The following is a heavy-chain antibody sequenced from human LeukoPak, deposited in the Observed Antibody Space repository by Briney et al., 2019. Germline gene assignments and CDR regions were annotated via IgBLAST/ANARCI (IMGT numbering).Heavy chain of an antibody. CDR1: GLTFSGSA. Sequence: PGGSLRLSCAASGLTFSGSAMHWARQASGKGLEWVGRIRSKANSYATAYAASVKGRFTISRDNSKNTAYLQMNSLKTEDTAVYYCTRHYDDYVWGSYRYGYDYWGQGTLVTVSS. CDR2: IRSKANSYAT. J-gene: IGHJ4*02. V-gene: IGHV3-73*01. CDR3: TRHYDDYVWGSYRYGYDY. D-gene: IGHD3-16*02.